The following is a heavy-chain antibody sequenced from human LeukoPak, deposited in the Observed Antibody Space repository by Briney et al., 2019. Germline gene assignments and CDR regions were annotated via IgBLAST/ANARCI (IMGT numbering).Heavy chain of an antibody. D-gene: IGHD2-15*01. CDR3: ARDVGREDDY. V-gene: IGHV3-21*01. J-gene: IGHJ4*02. CDR2: TSSSSSYI. Sequence: GGSLRLSCAASGFTFSSYSMNWVRQAPGKGLEWVSSTSSSSSYIYYADSVKGRFTISRDNAKNSLYLQMNSLRAEDTAVYYCARDVGREDDYWGQGTLATVSS. CDR1: GFTFSSYS.